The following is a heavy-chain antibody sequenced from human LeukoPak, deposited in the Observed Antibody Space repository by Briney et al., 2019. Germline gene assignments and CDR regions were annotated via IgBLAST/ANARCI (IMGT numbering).Heavy chain of an antibody. CDR1: GFTFSSHA. Sequence: GGSLRLSCAASGFTFSSHAMSWVRQAPGKGLEWVSALSSGGSSTYYADSVKGRFTISRDNSKNTLYLQMNSLRAEDTAVYYCAKKRKTGDMSGSFAYWGLGTLVTVSS. D-gene: IGHD3-22*01. V-gene: IGHV3-23*01. CDR2: LSSGGSST. CDR3: AKKRKTGDMSGSFAY. J-gene: IGHJ4*02.